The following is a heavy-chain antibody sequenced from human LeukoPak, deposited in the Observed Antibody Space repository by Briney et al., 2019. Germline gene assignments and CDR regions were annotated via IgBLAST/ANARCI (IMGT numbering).Heavy chain of an antibody. CDR1: GITFDDYA. D-gene: IGHD1-26*01. V-gene: IGHV3-9*01. J-gene: IGHJ6*02. CDR3: AKDRGVGAIYYYYYGMDV. CDR2: ISWNSGSI. Sequence: QTGGSLRLSCAASGITFDDYAMHWVRQAPGKGLEWVSGISWNSGSIGYADSVKGRFTISRDNAKNSLYLQMNSLRAEDTALYYCAKDRGVGAIYYYYYGMDVWGQGTTVTVSS.